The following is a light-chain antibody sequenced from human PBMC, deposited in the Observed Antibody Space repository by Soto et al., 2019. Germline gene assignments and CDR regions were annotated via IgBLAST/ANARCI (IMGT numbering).Light chain of an antibody. CDR3: QQYGSSPTWT. V-gene: IGKV3-20*01. CDR2: GAS. CDR1: QSVSSSY. J-gene: IGKJ1*01. Sequence: EIVLTQSPGTLSLSPGERATLSCRASQSVSSSYLAGYQQKPGQAPRLLIYGASSRATGSPDRFSGSGSATDFTLTISRREPEDFAVYYCQQYGSSPTWTFGQGTKVEIK.